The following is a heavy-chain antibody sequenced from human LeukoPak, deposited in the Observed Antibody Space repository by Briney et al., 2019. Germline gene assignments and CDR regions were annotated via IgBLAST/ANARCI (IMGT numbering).Heavy chain of an antibody. V-gene: IGHV3-74*01. CDR3: ARDWAWGGFDH. D-gene: IGHD3-16*01. J-gene: IGHJ4*02. CDR2: IKTDGSTT. CDR1: GFGFSTYW. Sequence: GGSLRLSCAGSGFGFSTYWMHWVRQAPGKGLAWVSRIKTDGSTTYYADSVKGRFTVSRDNAKNTLYLQMSSLRAEDTAVYYCARDWAWGGFDHWGQGALVTVSS.